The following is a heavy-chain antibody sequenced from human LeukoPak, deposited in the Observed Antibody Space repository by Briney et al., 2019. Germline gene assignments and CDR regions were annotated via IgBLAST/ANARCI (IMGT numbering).Heavy chain of an antibody. CDR3: ARDRPSRGYCSGGTCPLFDY. J-gene: IGHJ4*02. CDR1: GYTFTSYG. CDR2: ISAYNGNT. D-gene: IGHD2-15*01. Sequence: ASVKVSCKASGYTFTSYGISWVRQAPGQGLEWMGWISAYNGNTNYAQKLQGRVTMTTDISTSTAYMELRGLRSDDTAVYYCARDRPSRGYCSGGTCPLFDYWGQGTLVTVSS. V-gene: IGHV1-18*04.